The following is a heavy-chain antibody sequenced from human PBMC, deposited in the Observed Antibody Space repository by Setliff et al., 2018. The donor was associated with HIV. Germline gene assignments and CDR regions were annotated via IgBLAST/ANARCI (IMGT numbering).Heavy chain of an antibody. Sequence: PSETLSLTCTVSGDSISTDYWTWIRQPPGKGLEWIGYIYNSASTSYNPSLKSRVTISVDTSKNQFFLKLSSVTAPDTAIYYCARQTWEYYDTLTGYYRSPKNFDSWGQGTLVTVS. CDR1: GDSISTDY. D-gene: IGHD3-9*01. J-gene: IGHJ4*02. V-gene: IGHV4-59*08. CDR3: ARQTWEYYDTLTGYYRSPKNFDS. CDR2: IYNSAST.